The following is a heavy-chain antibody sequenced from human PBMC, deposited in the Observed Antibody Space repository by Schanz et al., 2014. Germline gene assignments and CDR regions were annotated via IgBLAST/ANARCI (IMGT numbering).Heavy chain of an antibody. J-gene: IGHJ2*01. CDR2: IFHSGNT. CDR1: GGSISSYY. Sequence: QVQLQESGPGLVKPSETLSLTCTVSGGSISSYYWSWLRQPPGKGLEWIGYIFHSGNTNSDPSLKGRVPLSLDPPKTKFPRPLNSVTAADTAVYYCARGRFGNWYFDLWGRGTLVTISS. D-gene: IGHD3-10*01. V-gene: IGHV4-4*08. CDR3: ARGRFGNWYFDL.